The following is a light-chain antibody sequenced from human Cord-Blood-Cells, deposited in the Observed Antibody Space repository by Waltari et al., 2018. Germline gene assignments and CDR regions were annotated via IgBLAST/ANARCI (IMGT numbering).Light chain of an antibody. CDR3: QQYKSYLWT. CDR2: KAS. J-gene: IGKJ1*01. Sequence: DIQMTQSPSTLSPSVGDSVTLTCRASQSISSWLAWYQQKPGKAPKLLIYKASRLESGVPSRFSGSGSGTEFTLTISSLQPDDFATYYCQQYKSYLWTFGQGTKVEIK. CDR1: QSISSW. V-gene: IGKV1-5*03.